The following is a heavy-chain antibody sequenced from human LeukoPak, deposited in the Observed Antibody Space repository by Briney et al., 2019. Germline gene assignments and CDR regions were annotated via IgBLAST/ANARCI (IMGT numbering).Heavy chain of an antibody. Sequence: PETLSLTCAVYGGSFSGYYWSWIRQPPGKGLEWIGEINHSGSTNYNPSLKSRVTISVDTSKNQFSLKLSSVTAADTAVYYCARDYYDSSGYPLDYWGQGTLVTVSS. J-gene: IGHJ4*02. CDR2: INHSGST. CDR1: GGSFSGYY. D-gene: IGHD3-22*01. V-gene: IGHV4-34*01. CDR3: ARDYYDSSGYPLDY.